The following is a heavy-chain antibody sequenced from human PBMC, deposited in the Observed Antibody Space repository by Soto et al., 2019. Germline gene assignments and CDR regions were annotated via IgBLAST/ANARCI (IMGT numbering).Heavy chain of an antibody. CDR2: VFYNGNT. V-gene: IGHV4-31*03. Sequence: QVQLQESGPGLVKPSQTLSLTCTVSGDSISNGGYYWSWIRQHPGKGLEWIGYVFYNGNTYYNPSLKSRITISAETSKNEVSLKLTTVTAADTAVYYYARERPYICSGGGCYRIFDYWGQGTLVTVSS. CDR1: GDSISNGGYY. D-gene: IGHD2-15*01. J-gene: IGHJ4*02. CDR3: ARERPYICSGGGCYRIFDY.